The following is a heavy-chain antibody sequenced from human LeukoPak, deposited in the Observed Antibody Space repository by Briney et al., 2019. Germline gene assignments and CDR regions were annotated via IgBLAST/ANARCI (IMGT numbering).Heavy chain of an antibody. Sequence: SETLSLTCTVSGGSVSSGSYYWSWIRQPPGKGLEWIGYIYYSGSTNYNPSLKSRVTISVDTSKNQFFLKLSSVTAADTAVYYCATSPEPDWFDPWGQGTLVSVSS. CDR3: ATSPEPDWFDP. CDR2: IYYSGST. J-gene: IGHJ5*02. D-gene: IGHD1-14*01. V-gene: IGHV4-61*01. CDR1: GGSVSSGSYY.